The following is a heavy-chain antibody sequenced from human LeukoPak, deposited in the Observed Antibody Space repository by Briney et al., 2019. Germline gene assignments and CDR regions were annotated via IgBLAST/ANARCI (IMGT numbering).Heavy chain of an antibody. D-gene: IGHD2-2*01. Sequence: SETLSLTCAVSGYSISSGYYWGWIRQPPGKGLEWIGSIYHSGSTYYNPSLKSRVTIPVDTSKNQFSLKLSSVTAADTAVYYCASAVVPAAAFDIWGQGTMVTVSS. CDR1: GYSISSGYY. V-gene: IGHV4-38-2*01. J-gene: IGHJ3*02. CDR2: IYHSGST. CDR3: ASAVVPAAAFDI.